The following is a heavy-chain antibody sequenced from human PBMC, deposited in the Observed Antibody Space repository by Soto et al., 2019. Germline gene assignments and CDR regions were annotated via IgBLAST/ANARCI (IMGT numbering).Heavy chain of an antibody. V-gene: IGHV1-58*01. J-gene: IGHJ5*02. CDR3: AAVLPGCSGGSCYDNWFDP. CDR2: IVVGSGNT. Sequence: SVKVSCKASGFTFTSSAVQWVRQARGQRLEWIGWIVVGSGNTNYAQKFQERVTITRDMSTSTAYMELSSLRSEDTAVYYCAAVLPGCSGGSCYDNWFDPWGQGTLVTVSS. CDR1: GFTFTSSA. D-gene: IGHD2-15*01.